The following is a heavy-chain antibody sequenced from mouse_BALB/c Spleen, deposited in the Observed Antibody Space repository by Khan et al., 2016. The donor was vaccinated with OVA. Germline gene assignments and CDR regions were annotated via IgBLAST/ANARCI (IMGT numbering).Heavy chain of an antibody. D-gene: IGHD4-1*01. CDR3: ARGNWQSYYFDY. CDR1: GYIFTNYV. J-gene: IGHJ2*01. V-gene: IGHV1S136*01. Sequence: EVQLQQSGPELVKPGASVKMSCKPSGYIFTNYVLHWVKQKPGQGLEWIGYINPYNGGTKYNEKFKGKATLASDKSSITAYMELGSLTSEDSAVYYCARGNWQSYYFDYWGQGTTLTLSS. CDR2: INPYNGGT.